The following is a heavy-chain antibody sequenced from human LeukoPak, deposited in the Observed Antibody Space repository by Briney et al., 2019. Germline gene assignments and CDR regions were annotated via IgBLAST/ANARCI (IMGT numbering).Heavy chain of an antibody. D-gene: IGHD3-22*01. CDR3: AKDTYYYDSSGLYYFDY. V-gene: IGHV3-23*01. CDR2: ISGSGGST. J-gene: IGHJ4*02. Sequence: GGSLRLSCAASGFTFSSYAMSWVRQAPGKGLEWVSAISGSGGSTYYADSVKGRFTISRDNSKNTLYLQMNSLRAEDTAVYYCAKDTYYYDSSGLYYFDYWGQGTLVTVSS. CDR1: GFTFSSYA.